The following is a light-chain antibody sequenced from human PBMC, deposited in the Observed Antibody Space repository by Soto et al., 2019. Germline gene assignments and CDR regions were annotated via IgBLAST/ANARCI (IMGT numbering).Light chain of an antibody. J-gene: IGLJ2*01. CDR3: SSWTGTTTLVV. CDR2: EVN. CDR1: SSDVGGYNY. V-gene: IGLV2-14*01. Sequence: QSALTQPASVSGSPGQSITISCTGTSSDVGGYNYVSWYQQHPGTAPKLLLFEVNNRPSGVSDRFSGSRSGNTASLTISGLQAEDEADYYCSSWTGTTTLVVFGGGTKLTVL.